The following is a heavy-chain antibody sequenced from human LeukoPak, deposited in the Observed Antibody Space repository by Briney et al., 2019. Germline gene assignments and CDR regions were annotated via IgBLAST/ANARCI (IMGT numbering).Heavy chain of an antibody. D-gene: IGHD3-3*01. CDR3: VKEYHSRGFGAYFDY. CDR1: KFTFSHYG. V-gene: IGHV3-30*18. Sequence: GGSLRLSCTASKFTFSHYGMQWVRQAPGKELEWVAVISSDGSIKVYADSVKGRFTLSRDNSINTVDLQMNSLRAEDTAVYYCVKEYHSRGFGAYFDYWGQGTLVTVSS. J-gene: IGHJ4*02. CDR2: ISSDGSIK.